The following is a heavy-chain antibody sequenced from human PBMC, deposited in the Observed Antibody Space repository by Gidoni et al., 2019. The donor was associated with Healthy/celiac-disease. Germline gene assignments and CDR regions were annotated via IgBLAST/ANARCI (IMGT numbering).Heavy chain of an antibody. D-gene: IGHD5-18*01. CDR2: ISSSSSYI. CDR1: GFTFSSYS. V-gene: IGHV3-21*01. J-gene: IGHJ4*02. Sequence: EVQLVESGGGLVKPGGSLSLSCAASGFTFSSYSMNWVRQAPGKGLEWVSSISSSSSYIYYADSVKGRFTISRDNAKNSLYLQMNSLRAEDTAVYYCARDRKGYSYGNEAEYWGQGTLVTVSS. CDR3: ARDRKGYSYGNEAEY.